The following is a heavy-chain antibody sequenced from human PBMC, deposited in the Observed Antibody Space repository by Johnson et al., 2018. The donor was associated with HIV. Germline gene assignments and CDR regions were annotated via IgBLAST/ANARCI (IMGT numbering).Heavy chain of an antibody. CDR1: GFTVSTNY. J-gene: IGHJ3*02. CDR3: ARDGHSSTPRCAFDI. Sequence: VQQVESGGGLVQPGGSLRLSCAASGFTVSTNYMSWIRQAPGKGLEWVSVIYSGGSQYYADSVKGRFTISRDNSKNTLYLQMNSLRAEDTAVYYCARDGHSSTPRCAFDIWGQGTMVTVSS. CDR2: IYSGGSQ. D-gene: IGHD6-13*01. V-gene: IGHV3-66*01.